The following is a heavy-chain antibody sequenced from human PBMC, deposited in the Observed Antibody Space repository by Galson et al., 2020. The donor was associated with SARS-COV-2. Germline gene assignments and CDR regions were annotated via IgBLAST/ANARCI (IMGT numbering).Heavy chain of an antibody. D-gene: IGHD4-17*01. Sequence: ASVKVSCKASGYTFTGYYMHWVRQAPGQGLEWMGWINPNSGGTNYAQKFQGWVTMTRDTSISTAYMELSRLRSDDTAVYYCARDREATVTTVRYYYGMDVWGQGTTVTVSS. CDR3: ARDREATVTTVRYYYGMDV. V-gene: IGHV1-2*04. CDR1: GYTFTGYY. CDR2: INPNSGGT. J-gene: IGHJ6*02.